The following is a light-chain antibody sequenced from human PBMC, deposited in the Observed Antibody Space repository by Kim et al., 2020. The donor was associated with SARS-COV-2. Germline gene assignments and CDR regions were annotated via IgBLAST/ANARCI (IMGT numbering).Light chain of an antibody. CDR3: TSYTGIITWV. V-gene: IGLV2-14*01. CDR1: TNY. Sequence: LTQPASVSGSPGQTITISCTGTTNYVSWHQQHPGKAPKLIIYEDSKRPSGVSNRFSGSKSANTASLTISGLQADDEADYFCTSYTGIITWVFGGGT. J-gene: IGLJ2*01. CDR2: EDS.